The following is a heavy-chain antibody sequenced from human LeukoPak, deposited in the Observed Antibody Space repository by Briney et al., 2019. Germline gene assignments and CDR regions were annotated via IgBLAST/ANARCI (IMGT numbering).Heavy chain of an antibody. D-gene: IGHD6-25*01. CDR3: ARGGPRGNGFDY. CDR1: GYIFTGQF. V-gene: IGHV1-2*02. J-gene: IGHJ4*02. CDR2: YNPSGDT. Sequence: ASVKVSCKASGYIFTGQFIHWVRQAPGQGLEWMAMYNPSGDTTFSQRFQDRVTMTRDTSVNTAFMELRRLTSDDTAVYYCARGGPRGNGFDYWGQGTLVSVSS.